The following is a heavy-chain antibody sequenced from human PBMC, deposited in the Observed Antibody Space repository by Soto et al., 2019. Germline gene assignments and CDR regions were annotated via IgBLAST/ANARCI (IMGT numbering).Heavy chain of an antibody. CDR2: IYNTGTS. CDR3: GRGVSGGWNPTRVDH. V-gene: IGHV4-30-4*08. Sequence: QVHLQESAPGLVKPSETLSLTCSVSGDSVKSVGYYWTWIRQPPGKGFEWLGDIYNTGTSRYNASLRGRLTISADASSNTFSLALTSVTAADTAVYFGGRGVSGGWNPTRVDHWGHGSL. D-gene: IGHD6-25*01. CDR1: GDSVKSVGYY. J-gene: IGHJ5*02.